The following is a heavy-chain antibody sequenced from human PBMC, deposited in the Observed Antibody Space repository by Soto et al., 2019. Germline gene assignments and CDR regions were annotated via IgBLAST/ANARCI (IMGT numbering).Heavy chain of an antibody. CDR3: ARHFYDYAYYFDY. Sequence: SEILSLTCTVSGGSISSSSYYWGWIRQPPGKGLEWIGSIYYSGSTYYNPSLKSRVTISVDTSKNQFSLKLSSVTAADTAVYYCARHFYDYAYYFDYWGQGTLVTVSS. CDR1: GGSISSSSYY. CDR2: IYYSGST. J-gene: IGHJ4*02. V-gene: IGHV4-39*01. D-gene: IGHD4-17*01.